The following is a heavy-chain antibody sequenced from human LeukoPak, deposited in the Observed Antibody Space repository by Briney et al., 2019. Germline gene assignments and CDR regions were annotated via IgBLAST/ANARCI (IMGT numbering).Heavy chain of an antibody. J-gene: IGHJ6*03. D-gene: IGHD3-3*01. CDR2: IYYSGST. CDR3: ARAPYYDFWSGYPRNYYMDV. CDR1: GGSISSYY. V-gene: IGHV4-59*01. Sequence: SETLSLTCTVPGGSISSYYWSWIRQPPGKGLEWIGYIYYSGSTNYNPSLKSRVTISVDTSKNQFSLKLSSVTAADTAVYYCARAPYYDFWSGYPRNYYMDVWGKGTTVTVSS.